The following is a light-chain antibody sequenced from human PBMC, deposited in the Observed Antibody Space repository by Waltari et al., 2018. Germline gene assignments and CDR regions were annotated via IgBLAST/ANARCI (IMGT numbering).Light chain of an antibody. V-gene: IGKV1-13*02. CDR3: QQGNSYPLT. CDR2: YAN. Sequence: IEMSQSPCSRYESVGDSVTITCRASQGISSYLNWYQQKPGKAPKLLIYYANSLASGVPSRFSGSGSGTEFTLTISSLQPEDFATYYCQQGNSYPLTFGGGTKVEIK. J-gene: IGKJ4*01. CDR1: QGISSY.